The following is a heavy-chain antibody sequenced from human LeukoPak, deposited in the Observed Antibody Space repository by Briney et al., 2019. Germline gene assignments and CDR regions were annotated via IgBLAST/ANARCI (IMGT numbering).Heavy chain of an antibody. D-gene: IGHD6-13*01. CDR3: ARVYGIAAAGTGWFDP. CDR2: MDPDGRTI. J-gene: IGHJ5*02. V-gene: IGHV3-74*01. CDR1: GFTFSSYW. Sequence: GGSLRLSCAASGFTFSSYWMHWVRQAPGKGLEWVSRMDPDGRTIDYADSVKGRFTISRDNAKDTLYLQMSSLRSEDTAVYYCARVYGIAAAGTGWFDPWGQGTLVTVSS.